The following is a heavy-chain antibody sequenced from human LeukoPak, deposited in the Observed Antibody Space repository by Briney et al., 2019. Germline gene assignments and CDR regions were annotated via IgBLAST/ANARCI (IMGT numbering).Heavy chain of an antibody. CDR3: ARRDYSSSWYFDY. CDR1: GYSLTSYW. V-gene: IGHV5-51*01. D-gene: IGHD6-13*01. Sequence: GESLKISCKGSGYSLTSYWIGWVRQMPGKGLEWVGIIYPGDSDTRYSPSFQGQVTISADKSISTAYLQWSSLKASDTAIYYCARRDYSSSWYFDYWGQGTLVTVSS. CDR2: IYPGDSDT. J-gene: IGHJ4*02.